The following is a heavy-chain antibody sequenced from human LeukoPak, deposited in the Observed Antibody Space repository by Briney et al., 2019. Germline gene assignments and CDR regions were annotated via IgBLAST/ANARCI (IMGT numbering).Heavy chain of an antibody. CDR3: AKDLPTTVTTVEYFQH. V-gene: IGHV3-23*01. CDR2: ISGSGGST. J-gene: IGHJ1*01. Sequence: GGSLRLSCAASGFTFSSYAMSWGRQAPGKGVEWVSAISGSGGSTYYADSVKGRFTISRDNSKNTLYLQMNSLRAEDTAVYYCAKDLPTTVTTVEYFQHWGQGTLVTVSS. D-gene: IGHD4-17*01. CDR1: GFTFSSYA.